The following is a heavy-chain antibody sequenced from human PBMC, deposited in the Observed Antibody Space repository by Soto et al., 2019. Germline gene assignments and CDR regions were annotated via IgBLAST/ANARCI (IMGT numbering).Heavy chain of an antibody. J-gene: IGHJ4*02. D-gene: IGHD1-26*01. CDR2: IYYSGSR. Sequence: QVQLQESGPGLVKPSETLSLTCSVSGGSVSGYYWNWIRQPPGKGLEWIGHIYYSGSRDYKPSLKSRVTMSVDTSKNQVSLNLSSVTAADTAVYYCARRDSWELDNWGQGMLVTVSS. V-gene: IGHV4-59*02. CDR1: GGSVSGYY. CDR3: ARRDSWELDN.